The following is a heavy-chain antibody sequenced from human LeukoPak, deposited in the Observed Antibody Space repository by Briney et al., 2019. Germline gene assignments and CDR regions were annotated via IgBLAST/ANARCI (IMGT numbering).Heavy chain of an antibody. CDR3: ARGVVADY. CDR2: INHSGST. V-gene: IGHV4-34*01. J-gene: IGHJ4*02. Sequence: SETLSLTCAVYGGSFSGYYWSWIRQPPGKGLEWIGEINHSGSTNYNPSLKSRVTISVDTSKNQFSLKLSSVTAADTAVYYCARGVVADYWGQGTLVTVSS. CDR1: GGSFSGYY. D-gene: IGHD2-15*01.